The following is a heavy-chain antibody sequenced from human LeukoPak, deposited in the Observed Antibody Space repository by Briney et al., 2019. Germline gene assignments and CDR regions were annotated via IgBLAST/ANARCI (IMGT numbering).Heavy chain of an antibody. D-gene: IGHD6-13*01. CDR1: GFTFSSYA. V-gene: IGHV3-30*18. Sequence: GGSLRLSCAASGFTFSSYAMHWVRQAPSKGLEWVAVISYDGSNKYYADSVKGRSTISRDNSKNTLYLQMNSLRAEDTAVYYCAKSIRGIADFDYWGQGTLVTVSS. CDR2: ISYDGSNK. CDR3: AKSIRGIADFDY. J-gene: IGHJ4*02.